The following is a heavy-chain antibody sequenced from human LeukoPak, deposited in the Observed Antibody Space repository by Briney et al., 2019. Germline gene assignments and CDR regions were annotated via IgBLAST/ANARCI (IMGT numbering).Heavy chain of an antibody. D-gene: IGHD3-10*01. V-gene: IGHV3-48*03. CDR3: ARWDGYGSGQYYFDY. CDR1: GFTFSSYG. Sequence: PGGSLRLSCAASGFTFSSYGMHWVRQAPGKGLEWVSYISSSGSTIYYADSVKGRFTISRDNAKNSLYLQMNSLRAEDTAVYYCARWDGYGSGQYYFDYWGQGTLVTVSS. J-gene: IGHJ4*02. CDR2: ISSSGSTI.